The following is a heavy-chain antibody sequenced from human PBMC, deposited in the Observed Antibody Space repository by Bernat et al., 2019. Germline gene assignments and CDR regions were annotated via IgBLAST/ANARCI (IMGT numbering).Heavy chain of an antibody. CDR1: GFTFSSYG. CDR3: ARVSTTYDYGDSGADWYFDL. J-gene: IGHJ2*01. D-gene: IGHD4-17*01. V-gene: IGHV3-33*01. Sequence: QVQLVESGGGVVQPGRSLRLSCAASGFTFSSYGMHWVRQAPGKGLEWVAVIWYDGSNKYYADSVKGRFTISRDNSKNTLYLQMNSLRAEDTAVYYCARVSTTYDYGDSGADWYFDLWGRGTLVTVSS. CDR2: IWYDGSNK.